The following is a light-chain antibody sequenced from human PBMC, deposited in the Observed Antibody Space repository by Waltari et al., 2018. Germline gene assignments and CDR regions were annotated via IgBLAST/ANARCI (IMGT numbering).Light chain of an antibody. CDR2: GVN. Sequence: QSALTQPASVSGSRGQSITISCTGSSSDIGSYNVVSWYQHHPGKAPKLLIYGVNNRPSGVSNRFSGSKSGNTASLTISGLQAEDEAGYYCSSYAGSVVFGGGTKLTVL. V-gene: IGLV2-23*02. CDR3: SSYAGSVV. CDR1: SSDIGSYNV. J-gene: IGLJ3*02.